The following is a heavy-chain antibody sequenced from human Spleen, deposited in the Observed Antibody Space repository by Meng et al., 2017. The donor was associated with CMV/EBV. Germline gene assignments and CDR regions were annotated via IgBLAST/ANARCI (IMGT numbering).Heavy chain of an antibody. Sequence: ESLKISCAASGFTFSNYWMHWVRQAPGKGLVWVSRITGDGSRSTYADSVKGRFTISRDNAENTLYLQMNSLRGEDTAVYYCAREREYFYAMDVWGRGTTVTVSS. CDR3: AREREYFYAMDV. J-gene: IGHJ6*02. V-gene: IGHV3-74*01. CDR1: GFTFSNYW. CDR2: ITGDGSRS.